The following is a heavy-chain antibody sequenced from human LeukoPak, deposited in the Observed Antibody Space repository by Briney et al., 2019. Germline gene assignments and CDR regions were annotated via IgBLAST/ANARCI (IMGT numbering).Heavy chain of an antibody. J-gene: IGHJ4*02. Sequence: ASVTVSCKASGYTFTSYYIDWVRQAPGQGLGWMGVINPSGGSTRYAQKFQGRVTMTGDPSTRTVYMELSSLTSDDTAVYYCARGTADAYWGQGTPVTVSS. CDR2: INPSGGST. CDR3: ARGTADAY. CDR1: GYTFTSYY. D-gene: IGHD1-1*01. V-gene: IGHV1-46*01.